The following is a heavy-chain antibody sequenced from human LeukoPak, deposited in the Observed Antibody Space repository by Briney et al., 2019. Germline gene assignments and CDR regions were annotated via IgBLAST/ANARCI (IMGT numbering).Heavy chain of an antibody. V-gene: IGHV3-11*05. J-gene: IGHJ4*02. Sequence: PGGSLRLSCEVSGFTFSDHYMSWIRQAPRKRLEWVSYISSGSTYTNYADSVEGRLTISRDNAKNSLYLQMNSLRAEDTAVYYCARGDYGGDYFDYWGQGTLVTVSS. CDR2: ISSGSTYT. D-gene: IGHD4-23*01. CDR3: ARGDYGGDYFDY. CDR1: GFTFSDHY.